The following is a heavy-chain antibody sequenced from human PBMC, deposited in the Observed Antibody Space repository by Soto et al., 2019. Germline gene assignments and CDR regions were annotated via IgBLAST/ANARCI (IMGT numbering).Heavy chain of an antibody. D-gene: IGHD2-8*01. V-gene: IGHV3-74*01. CDR1: GFTFSNYW. J-gene: IGHJ4*02. CDR3: AKLRDFVVLPAGILDY. Sequence: GGSLRLSCAASGFTFSNYWMHWVRQAPGKGLMWVSRINSDGSSTTYADSVKGRFTISRDNTKNTLYLQMSSLRAEDTAIYYCAKLRDFVVLPAGILDYWGPGTLVTVSS. CDR2: INSDGSST.